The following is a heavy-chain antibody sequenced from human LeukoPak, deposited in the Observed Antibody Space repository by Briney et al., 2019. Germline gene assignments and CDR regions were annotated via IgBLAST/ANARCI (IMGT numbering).Heavy chain of an antibody. D-gene: IGHD5-18*01. V-gene: IGHV1-69*05. J-gene: IGHJ4*02. Sequence: SVKVSCKASGGTFSSYAISWVRQAPGQGPEWMGGIIPIFGTANYAQKFQGRVTITTDESTSTAYMELSSLRSEDTAVYYCARAVDTAMTAINWGQGTLVTVSS. CDR2: IIPIFGTA. CDR3: ARAVDTAMTAIN. CDR1: GGTFSSYA.